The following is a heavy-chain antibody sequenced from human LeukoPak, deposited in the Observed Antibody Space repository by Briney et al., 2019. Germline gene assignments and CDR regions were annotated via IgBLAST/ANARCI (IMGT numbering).Heavy chain of an antibody. CDR3: ARQDGDPYYAFDI. CDR1: GGSISSSSYY. V-gene: IGHV4-39*01. D-gene: IGHD4-17*01. J-gene: IGHJ3*02. Sequence: SETLSLTCTVSGGSISSSSYYWGWIRQPPGKGLEWIGSIYYTGSTYYNPSLKSRVAISINTPKNQFSLNLSSVTAADTAVYYCARQDGDPYYAFDIWGQGTMVTVSS. CDR2: IYYTGST.